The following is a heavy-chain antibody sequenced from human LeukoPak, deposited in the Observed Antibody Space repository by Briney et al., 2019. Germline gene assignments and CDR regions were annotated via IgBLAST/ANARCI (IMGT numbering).Heavy chain of an antibody. CDR3: AIIGAMGAFDI. D-gene: IGHD2-2*01. V-gene: IGHV3-48*03. J-gene: IGHJ3*02. CDR1: GFSFRRYE. CDR2: ISSSVSSI. Sequence: GLLRLSSAASGFSFRRYEMNWVRQAPGKGLEWVSYISSSVSSIYYAHSVKGRFTISRDNAKNSLYLQMNSLRAEDTAVYYCAIIGAMGAFDIWGQGTKVTVSS.